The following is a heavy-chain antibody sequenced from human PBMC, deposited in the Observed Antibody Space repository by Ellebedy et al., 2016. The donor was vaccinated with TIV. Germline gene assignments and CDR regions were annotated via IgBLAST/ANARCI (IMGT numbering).Heavy chain of an antibody. CDR2: IIPILAIA. V-gene: IGHV1-69*04. D-gene: IGHD1-26*01. J-gene: IGHJ4*02. CDR3: ARFGVGSTIAETGY. Sequence: AASVKVSCKASGGTFSSYAISWVRQAPGQGLEWMGRIIPILAIANYAQKFQGRVTITADKSTSTAYMELSGLRSEDTAVYYCARFGVGSTIAETGYWGQGTLVTVSP. CDR1: GGTFSSYA.